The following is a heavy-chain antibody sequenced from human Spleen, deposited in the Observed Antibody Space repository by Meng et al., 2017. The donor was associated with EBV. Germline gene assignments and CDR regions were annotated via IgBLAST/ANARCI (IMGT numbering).Heavy chain of an antibody. CDR2: IYHNGDT. CDR1: GGSISSGTYY. Sequence: QVQLQESGPGLVKPSQTLSLTCSVSGGSISSGTYYWSWIRQPPGRGLEWIGYIYHNGDTYYSPSLQSRLTISVDTSKNQFSLKMSSVTAADTAVYFCASGSGGNFDFWGRGTLVTVSS. J-gene: IGHJ4*02. D-gene: IGHD3-16*01. CDR3: ASGSGGNFDF. V-gene: IGHV4-30-4*01.